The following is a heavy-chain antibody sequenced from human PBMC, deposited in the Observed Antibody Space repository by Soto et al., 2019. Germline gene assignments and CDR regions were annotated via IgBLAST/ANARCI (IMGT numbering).Heavy chain of an antibody. D-gene: IGHD3-3*01. CDR2: IFYTGST. CDR1: GGSNSSSHYY. V-gene: IGHV4-39*01. J-gene: IGHJ6*02. CDR3: ATGEGGRQFGVVTLRYNYGLDV. Sequence: SATLPITCPVSGGSNSSSHYYWGWIRESRGKGLEWIGSIFYTGSTYYNPSLKSRVTIYVDKYKNQFSLKLSSVTAADTAVCYCATGEGGRQFGVVTLRYNYGLDVGRQCTTVT.